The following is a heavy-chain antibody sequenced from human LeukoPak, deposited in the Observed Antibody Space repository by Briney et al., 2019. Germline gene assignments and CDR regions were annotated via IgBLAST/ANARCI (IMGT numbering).Heavy chain of an antibody. CDR2: IYYSGST. Sequence: PSETLSLTCTVSGGSISSYYWSWIRQPPGKGLEWNGYIYYSGSTNYNPSLKSRVTISLDTSKNHFSLKLSSVTAADTAVYYCARGDMTNGVYFDYWGQGTLVTVSS. D-gene: IGHD2-15*01. CDR1: GGSISSYY. J-gene: IGHJ4*02. V-gene: IGHV4-59*01. CDR3: ARGDMTNGVYFDY.